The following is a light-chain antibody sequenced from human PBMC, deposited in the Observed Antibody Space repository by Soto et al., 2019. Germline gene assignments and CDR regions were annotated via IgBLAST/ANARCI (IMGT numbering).Light chain of an antibody. Sequence: VIWVTQSPSLLSASTGDRVTISCRMSQGIVNYLAWYQQKPGKAPELLIYAASTLQTGVPSRFSGSGSGTDFTLTISSLQSEDFAPYYCQQYYLFPYTFGQGTILELK. CDR3: QQYYLFPYT. CDR2: AAS. V-gene: IGKV1D-8*01. CDR1: QGIVNY. J-gene: IGKJ2*01.